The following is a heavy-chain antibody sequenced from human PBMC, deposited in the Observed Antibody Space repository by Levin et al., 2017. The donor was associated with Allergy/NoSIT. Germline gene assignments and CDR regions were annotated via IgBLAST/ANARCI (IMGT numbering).Heavy chain of an antibody. CDR3: ARDSPYYYDSSGYYERNGFVDY. Sequence: RGESLKISCAASGFTFSSYWMSWVRQAPGKGLEWVANIKQDGSEKYYVDSVKGRFTISRDNAKNSLYLQMNSLRAEDTAVYYCARDSPYYYDSSGYYERNGFVDYWGQGTLVTVSS. D-gene: IGHD3-22*01. J-gene: IGHJ4*02. CDR2: IKQDGSEK. V-gene: IGHV3-7*01. CDR1: GFTFSSYW.